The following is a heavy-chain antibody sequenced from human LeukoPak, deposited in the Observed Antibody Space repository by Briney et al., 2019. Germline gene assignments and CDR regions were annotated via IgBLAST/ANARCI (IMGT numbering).Heavy chain of an antibody. CDR2: IYYSGST. V-gene: IGHV4-59*01. CDR1: GGSISSYY. D-gene: IGHD3-10*01. Sequence: SETLSLTCTVSGGSISSYYWSWIRQPPGKGLEWIGYIYYSGSTNYNPSLKSRVTISVDTSKNQFSLKLSSVTAADTAVYYCARTTGMVRGVDFDYWGQGTLVTVSS. CDR3: ARTTGMVRGVDFDY. J-gene: IGHJ4*02.